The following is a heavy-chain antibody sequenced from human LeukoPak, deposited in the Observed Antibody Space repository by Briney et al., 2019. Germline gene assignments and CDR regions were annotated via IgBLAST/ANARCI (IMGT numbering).Heavy chain of an antibody. V-gene: IGHV4-59*12. CDR3: AREGAVAGYCYYYGMDV. CDR2: IYYSGST. CDR1: GGSISSYY. J-gene: IGHJ6*02. D-gene: IGHD6-19*01. Sequence: SETLSLTCTVSGGSISSYYWSWIRQPPGKELEWIGYIYYSGSTYYNPSLKSRVTISVDTSKNQFSLKLSSVTAADTAVYYCAREGAVAGYCYYYGMDVWGQGTTLTVSS.